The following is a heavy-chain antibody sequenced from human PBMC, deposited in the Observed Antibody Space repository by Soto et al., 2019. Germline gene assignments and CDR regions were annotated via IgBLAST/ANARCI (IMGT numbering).Heavy chain of an antibody. J-gene: IGHJ4*02. V-gene: IGHV3-23*01. CDR1: GFTFSSYA. D-gene: IGHD3-22*01. CDR2: ISGSGGST. Sequence: GGSLRLSCAASGFTFSSYAMSWVRQAPGKGLEWVSAISGSGGSTYYADSVKGRFTISRDNSKNTLYLQMNSLRAEDTAVYYCAKEPRYYDSSGYYGFDYWGQGTLVTVSS. CDR3: AKEPRYYDSSGYYGFDY.